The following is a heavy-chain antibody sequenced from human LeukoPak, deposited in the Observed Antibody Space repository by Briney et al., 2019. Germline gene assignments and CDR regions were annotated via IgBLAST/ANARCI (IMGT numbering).Heavy chain of an antibody. J-gene: IGHJ6*03. Sequence: SETLSLTCTVSGGSIRSSTYYWGWIRQPPGKGLEWIGNIYYSGSAYYNPSLKSRVTISVNTSKNQFSLKLSSVTAADTAVYYCARRSAIDCYIDVWGRGTTVTVSS. D-gene: IGHD6-6*01. CDR3: ARRSAIDCYIDV. CDR2: IYYSGSA. CDR1: GGSIRSSTYY. V-gene: IGHV4-39*01.